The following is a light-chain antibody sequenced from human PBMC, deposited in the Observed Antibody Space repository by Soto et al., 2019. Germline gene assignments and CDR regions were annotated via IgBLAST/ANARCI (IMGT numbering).Light chain of an antibody. CDR2: GAS. CDR3: QQYVTSPIT. J-gene: IGKJ5*01. Sequence: EIVLTQSPGTLSLSPGERATLSCRASQSVSSSLAWYQQKRDQAPRLLIYGASSRATGIPDRFSGSGSGTDFTLTISRLEPEDFAVYCCQQYVTSPITFGQGKRLEIK. CDR1: QSVSSS. V-gene: IGKV3-20*01.